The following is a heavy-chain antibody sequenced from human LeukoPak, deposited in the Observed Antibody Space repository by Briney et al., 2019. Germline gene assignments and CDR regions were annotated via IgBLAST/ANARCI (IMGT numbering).Heavy chain of an antibody. V-gene: IGHV4-4*02. CDR1: GGSISSSNW. D-gene: IGHD3-22*01. CDR3: ASYDSSGYAYPGAFDI. J-gene: IGHJ3*02. CDR2: IYHSGST. Sequence: PSGTLSLTCAVSGGSISSSNWWSWVRPPPGKGLEWIGEIYHSGSTNYNPSLKSRVTISVDKSKNQFSLKLSSVTAADTAVYYCASYDSSGYAYPGAFDIWGQGTMVTVSS.